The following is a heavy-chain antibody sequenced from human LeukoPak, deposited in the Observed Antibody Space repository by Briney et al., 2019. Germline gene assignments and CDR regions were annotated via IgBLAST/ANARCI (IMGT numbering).Heavy chain of an antibody. J-gene: IGHJ6*02. CDR1: GYTFTGYY. Sequence: ASVKVSCKASGYTFTGYYMHWVRQAPGQGLEWMGWINPNSGGTNYAQKFQGRVTMTRDTSISTAYMELSRLRSDDTAVYYCARRKVVVVAATFYYYGMDVWGQGTTVTVSS. CDR3: ARRKVVVVAATFYYYGMDV. CDR2: INPNSGGT. V-gene: IGHV1-2*02. D-gene: IGHD2-15*01.